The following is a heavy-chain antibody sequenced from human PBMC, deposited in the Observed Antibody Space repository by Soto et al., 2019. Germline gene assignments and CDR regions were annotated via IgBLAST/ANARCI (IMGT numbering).Heavy chain of an antibody. V-gene: IGHV3-23*01. CDR3: ARGPNEHFSYMAV. D-gene: IGHD1-1*01. CDR2: ISGGGVTI. CDR1: GFTFSSYA. J-gene: IGHJ6*03. Sequence: EVQLLESGGGLVQPGGSLRLSCAASGFTFSSYAMRWVRQTPGKGLEWVSAISGGGVTIYYADSVKGRFTISRDNSKSTLYLQMTSLRAGDTAVYYWARGPNEHFSYMAVWGKGATVTVSS.